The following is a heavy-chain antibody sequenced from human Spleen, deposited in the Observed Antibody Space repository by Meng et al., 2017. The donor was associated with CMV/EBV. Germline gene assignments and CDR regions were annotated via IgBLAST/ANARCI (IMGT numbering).Heavy chain of an antibody. J-gene: IGHJ5*01. Sequence: SRNTFTRYYMHWVRQAPGQELEWMRTINPSGGSTSYAQKFQGGVTMTRDTSTSTVYMELSSLRSEDTAVYYCASSYDFWSGYSEFDSWGQGTLVTVSS. CDR2: INPSGGST. D-gene: IGHD3-3*01. V-gene: IGHV1-46*01. CDR3: ASSYDFWSGYSEFDS. CDR1: RNTFTRYY.